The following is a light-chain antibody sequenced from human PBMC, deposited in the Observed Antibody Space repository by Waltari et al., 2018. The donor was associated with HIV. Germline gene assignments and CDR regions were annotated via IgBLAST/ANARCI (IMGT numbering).Light chain of an antibody. CDR3: CSYSDSGTIL. Sequence: SALTQPASVSGSPGQSITLSCLWAMSDIRCFFYVAWYQQHPDNAPNLILYDVTYRPSGVSGRFSGSRSGSMASLTISGLQPEDEADYFCCSYSDSGTILFGGGTRVTVL. V-gene: IGLV2-14*03. CDR2: DVT. CDR1: MSDIRCFFY. J-gene: IGLJ2*01.